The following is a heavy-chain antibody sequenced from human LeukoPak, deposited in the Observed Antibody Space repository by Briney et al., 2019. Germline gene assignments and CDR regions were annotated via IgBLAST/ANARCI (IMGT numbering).Heavy chain of an antibody. D-gene: IGHD3-22*01. CDR2: IKEDGSER. Sequence: GGSLRLSCKGSAFIFSGHWMNWVRQTPGKGLERVASIKEDGSERQYVDSVKGRFSISRDNAKNMLYLQMNSLRAEDTAIYYCAKVKWDSSGYFDYWGQGTLVTVSS. CDR1: AFIFSGHW. CDR3: AKVKWDSSGYFDY. V-gene: IGHV3-7*03. J-gene: IGHJ4*02.